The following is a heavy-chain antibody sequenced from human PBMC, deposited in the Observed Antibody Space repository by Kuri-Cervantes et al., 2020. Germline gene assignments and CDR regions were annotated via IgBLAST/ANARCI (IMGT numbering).Heavy chain of an antibody. CDR3: ARERPYYYYGMDV. J-gene: IGHJ6*02. Sequence: GESLKISCAASGFTFSSYGMHWVRQAPGKGLEWVSYISSSSSTIYYADSVKGRFTISRDDSKNTLYLQMNSLRAEDTAVYYCARERPYYYYGMDVWGQGTTVTVSS. CDR1: GFTFSSYG. V-gene: IGHV3-48*01. CDR2: ISSSSSTI.